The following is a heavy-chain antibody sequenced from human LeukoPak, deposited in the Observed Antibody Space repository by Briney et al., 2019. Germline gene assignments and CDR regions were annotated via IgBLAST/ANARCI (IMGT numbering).Heavy chain of an antibody. J-gene: IGHJ4*02. CDR1: GDSISTGSYY. CDR3: SRGPSIYCSSTSCSGGIGELFDY. V-gene: IGHV4-61*02. Sequence: SETLSLTCTVSGDSISTGSYYWSWIRQPAGRGLEWIGRIYTSGSTKYNPPLKSRVTISLDASKNQFSLKLISVTAADAAMYYCSRGPSIYCSSTSCSGGIGELFDYWGQGTLVTVSS. CDR2: IYTSGST. D-gene: IGHD2-2*01.